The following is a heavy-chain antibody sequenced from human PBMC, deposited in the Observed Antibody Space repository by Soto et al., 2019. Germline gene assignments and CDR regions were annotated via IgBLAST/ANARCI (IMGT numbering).Heavy chain of an antibody. CDR1: GFTFSVYW. V-gene: IGHV3-7*01. Sequence: PGGSLRLSCAASGFTFSVYWMNWVRQAPGKGLEWVANIKEDGSEKYYVDSVKGRFTISRDNAKNSLYLQMNSLRAEDTAVYYCARDYYGVRPGFDYWGQGTLVTV. CDR2: IKEDGSEK. D-gene: IGHD3-16*01. J-gene: IGHJ4*02. CDR3: ARDYYGVRPGFDY.